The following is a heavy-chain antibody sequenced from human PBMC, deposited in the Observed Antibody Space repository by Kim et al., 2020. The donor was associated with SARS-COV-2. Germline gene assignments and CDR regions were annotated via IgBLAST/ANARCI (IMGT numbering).Heavy chain of an antibody. J-gene: IGHJ6*01. V-gene: IGHV3-30-3*01. CDR2: ISYDGSHK. D-gene: IGHD1-7*01. CDR1: EFTFNINI. Sequence: GGSLRLSCAASEFTFNINIIHWVRQAPGKGLEWLALISYDGSHKFYGDSVKGRFTVSRDNSKKTVSLQMNSLRAEDTAVYHCARNVPYWDYTTGLDVWG. CDR3: ARNVPYWDYTTGLDV.